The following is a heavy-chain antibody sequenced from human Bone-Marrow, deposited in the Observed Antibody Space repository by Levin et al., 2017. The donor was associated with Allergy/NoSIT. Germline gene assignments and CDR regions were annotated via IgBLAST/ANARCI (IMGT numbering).Heavy chain of an antibody. CDR1: GLTFSSYR. D-gene: IGHD6-25*01. J-gene: IGHJ2*01. CDR2: IESYGSYGSST. Sequence: GGSLRLSCAASGLTFSSYRTHWVRQAPGKGLVWVSRIESYGSYGSSTNYVDSVKGRFTISRDNAKNTVYLQMNSLRAEDTAVYYCARDRATSGHDWYFDLWGRGTLVTVSS. CDR3: ARDRATSGHDWYFDL. V-gene: IGHV3-74*01.